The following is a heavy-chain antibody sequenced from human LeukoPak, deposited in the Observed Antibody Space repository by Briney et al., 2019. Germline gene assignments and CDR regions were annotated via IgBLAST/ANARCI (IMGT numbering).Heavy chain of an antibody. CDR1: GYTFTGYY. Sequence: ASVKVSCKASGYTFTGYYIHWVRQAPGQGLEWMGRINPNTGGTNYAQKFQGRVTMTRDTSISTVYMELSRLRSDDTAVFYCARDRVYCGSTSCPPQFFDYWGQGTLVTVSS. CDR3: ARDRVYCGSTSCPPQFFDY. J-gene: IGHJ4*02. V-gene: IGHV1-2*06. CDR2: INPNTGGT. D-gene: IGHD2-2*01.